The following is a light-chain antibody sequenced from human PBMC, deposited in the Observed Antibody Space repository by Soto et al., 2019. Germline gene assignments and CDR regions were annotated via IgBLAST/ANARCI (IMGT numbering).Light chain of an antibody. CDR1: QSINSRY. Sequence: EIVLTQSPGTLSLSPGERATLSCRATQSINSRYLAWYQQKPGQAPRLLIYGAARRDTGIPDRFSGSGSGTDFTLTSSRREPEDVAVYYCQHYGSSPGFTFGPGTKVDIK. CDR3: QHYGSSPGFT. V-gene: IGKV3-20*01. J-gene: IGKJ3*01. CDR2: GAA.